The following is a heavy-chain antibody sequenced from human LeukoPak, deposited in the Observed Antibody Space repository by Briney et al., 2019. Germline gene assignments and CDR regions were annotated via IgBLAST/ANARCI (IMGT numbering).Heavy chain of an antibody. Sequence: GGSLRLSCAASGFTFSTYEMDWVRQAPGKGLEWVSYISSSGSTKYYTDSVKGRFTISRDNAKDSLYLQMNSLRAEGTAVYYCARDESWLPDYWGQGTLVTVSS. D-gene: IGHD5-18*01. J-gene: IGHJ4*02. CDR1: GFTFSTYE. CDR2: ISSSGSTK. V-gene: IGHV3-48*03. CDR3: ARDESWLPDY.